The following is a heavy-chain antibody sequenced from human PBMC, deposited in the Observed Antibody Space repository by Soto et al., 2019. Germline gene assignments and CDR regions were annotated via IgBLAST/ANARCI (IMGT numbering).Heavy chain of an antibody. D-gene: IGHD3-10*01. J-gene: IGHJ4*02. CDR1: RGSFSVYY. Sequence: SETLSLTCAVYRGSFSVYYWSWIRQPPGKGLEWIGEINHSGSTNYNPSLKSRVTLAVDTSKNQFSLKLSSVTAADTAVYYCARGDLKDSGYWGQGPQVTVSS. CDR2: INHSGST. CDR3: ARGDLKDSGY. V-gene: IGHV4-34*01.